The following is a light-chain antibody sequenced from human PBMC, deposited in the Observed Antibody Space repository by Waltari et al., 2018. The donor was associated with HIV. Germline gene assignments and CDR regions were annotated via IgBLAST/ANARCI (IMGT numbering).Light chain of an antibody. CDR3: MLFFRTSYL. Sequence: QSVVTQEPSMTVSPGGTVTLTCSSATGQVGSGHYVNWFQQKPGQPPRPLIYSSTRRHPLTPARFSASLVADRAALTLSNVWPEDQADYYCMLFFRTSYLFGGGTRVTVL. J-gene: IGLJ2*01. CDR2: SST. V-gene: IGLV7-43*01. CDR1: TGQVGSGHY.